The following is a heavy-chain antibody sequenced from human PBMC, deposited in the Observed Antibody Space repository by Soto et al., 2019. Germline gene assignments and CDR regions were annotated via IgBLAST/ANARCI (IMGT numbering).Heavy chain of an antibody. CDR3: ARENYDSSGYTWFAP. CDR1: GGSISSGGYS. CDR2: IYHSGST. J-gene: IGHJ5*02. D-gene: IGHD3-22*01. Sequence: SETLSLTCAVSGGSISSGGYSWSWTRQPPGKGLEWIGYIYHSGSTYYNPSLKSRVTISVDRSKNQFSLKLSSVTAADTAVYYCARENYDSSGYTWFAPWGQGTLDTGSS. V-gene: IGHV4-30-2*01.